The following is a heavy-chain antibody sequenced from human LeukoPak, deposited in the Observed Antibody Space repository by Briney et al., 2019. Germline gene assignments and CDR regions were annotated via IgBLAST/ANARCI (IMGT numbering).Heavy chain of an antibody. CDR1: GGSISSYY. CDR3: ARHVPHHYSNERPVAEYFQH. Sequence: SETRSLTCTDSGGSISSYYWSWIRQPPGKGLEWIGYIYYSGSTNYSPSLKSRVTISVDTSKNQFSLKLSSVTAADTAVYYCARHVPHHYSNERPVAEYFQHWGQGTLVTVSS. V-gene: IGHV4-59*08. J-gene: IGHJ1*01. D-gene: IGHD4-11*01. CDR2: IYYSGST.